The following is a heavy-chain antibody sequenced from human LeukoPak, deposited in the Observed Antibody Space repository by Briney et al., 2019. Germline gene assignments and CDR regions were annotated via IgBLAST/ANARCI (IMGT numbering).Heavy chain of an antibody. CDR2: ISPTGSYT. D-gene: IGHD2-21*02. CDR3: ARKLGGAQCGGDCFFDH. CDR1: GFMLSVYY. V-gene: IGHV3-11*03. Sequence: GASLRLSCDASGFMLSVYYMSWFRLAPGKGLEWIGYISPTGSYTTYADSVRGRFTISSDNAKNLLFLQMNDLRTEDTAVYYCARKLGGAQCGGDCFFDHWGQGTRVAVSS. J-gene: IGHJ4*02.